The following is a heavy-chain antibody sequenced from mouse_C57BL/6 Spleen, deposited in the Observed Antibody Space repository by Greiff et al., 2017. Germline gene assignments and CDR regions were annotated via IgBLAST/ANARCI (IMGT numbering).Heavy chain of an antibody. CDR1: GFTFSSYA. CDR3: AREGLYYDGSSAWFAY. V-gene: IGHV5-4*01. D-gene: IGHD1-1*01. J-gene: IGHJ3*01. CDR2: ISDGGSYT. Sequence: EVQRVESGGGLVKPGGSLKLSCAASGFTFSSYAMSWVRQTPEQRLEWVATISDGGSYTYYPDNVKGRFTISRDNAKNNLYLQLSQLKSADTAVYYGAREGLYYDGSSAWFAYWGQGTLVTVSA.